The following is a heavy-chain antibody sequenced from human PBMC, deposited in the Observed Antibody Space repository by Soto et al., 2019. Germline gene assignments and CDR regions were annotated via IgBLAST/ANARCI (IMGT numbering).Heavy chain of an antibody. D-gene: IGHD3-22*01. J-gene: IGHJ4*02. CDR1: GGSISSGGYS. CDR3: ARARDSSGYCYLDY. V-gene: IGHV4-30-2*01. Sequence: SETLSLTCAVSGGSISSGGYSWSWIRQPPGKGLEWIGYIYHSGSTYYNPPLKSRVTISVDRSKNQFSLKLSSVTAADTAVYYCARARDSSGYCYLDYWGQGTLVTVSS. CDR2: IYHSGST.